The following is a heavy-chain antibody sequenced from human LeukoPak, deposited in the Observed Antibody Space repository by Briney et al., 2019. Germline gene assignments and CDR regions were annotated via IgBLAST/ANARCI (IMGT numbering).Heavy chain of an antibody. D-gene: IGHD5-18*01. CDR1: GGTFSSYA. J-gene: IGHJ4*02. CDR3: AREPIQVIREFDY. Sequence: SVKVSCKASGGTFSSYAISWVRQAPGQGLEWMGRIIPILGIANYAQKFQGRVTITADKSTSTAYMELSSLRSEDTAVYYCAREPIQVIREFDYWGQGTLVTVSS. V-gene: IGHV1-69*04. CDR2: IIPILGIA.